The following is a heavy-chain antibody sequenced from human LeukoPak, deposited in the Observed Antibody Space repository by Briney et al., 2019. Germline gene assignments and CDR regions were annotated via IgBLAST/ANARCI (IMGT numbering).Heavy chain of an antibody. CDR2: IYHSGST. CDR3: ARGGTIGNYWFDP. V-gene: IGHV4-4*02. J-gene: IGHJ5*02. D-gene: IGHD1-1*01. CDR1: GFTFSSYEM. Sequence: PGGSLRLSCAASGFTFSSYEMNWVRQPPGKGLEWIGEIYHSGSTNYNPSLKSRVTISVDKSKNQFSLKLSSVTAADTAVYYCARGGTIGNYWFDPWGQGTLVTVSS.